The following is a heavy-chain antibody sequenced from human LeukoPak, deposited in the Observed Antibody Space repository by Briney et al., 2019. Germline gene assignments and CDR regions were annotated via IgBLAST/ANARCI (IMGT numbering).Heavy chain of an antibody. V-gene: IGHV3-23*01. CDR2: ISGTGGST. J-gene: IGHJ3*02. D-gene: IGHD4-17*01. Sequence: GGSLRLSCAASGFTFSSYAMSWVRQAPGKGLEWVSAISGTGGSTYYAGSVKGRFTISRDNSKNTLYLQMNSLRAEDTAVYYCAKVLTTVILLDAFDIWGQGTMVTVSS. CDR1: GFTFSSYA. CDR3: AKVLTTVILLDAFDI.